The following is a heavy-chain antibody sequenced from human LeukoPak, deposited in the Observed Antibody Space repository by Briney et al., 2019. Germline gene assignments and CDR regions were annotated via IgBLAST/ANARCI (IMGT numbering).Heavy chain of an antibody. Sequence: ASVKVSCKASGGTFSSYAISWVRQAPGQGLEWMGWINPNSGGTNYAQKFQGRVTMTRDTSISTAYMELSRLRSDDTAVYYCARDCGGDCYSNDAFDIWGQGTMVTVSS. CDR1: GGTFSSYA. CDR3: ARDCGGDCYSNDAFDI. V-gene: IGHV1-2*02. D-gene: IGHD2-21*02. CDR2: INPNSGGT. J-gene: IGHJ3*02.